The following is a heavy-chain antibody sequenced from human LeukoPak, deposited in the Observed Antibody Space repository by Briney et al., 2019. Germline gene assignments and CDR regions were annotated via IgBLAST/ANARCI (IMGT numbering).Heavy chain of an antibody. CDR1: GFTFSSYW. CDR3: ARGGIAARRRNWFDP. Sequence: GGSLRLSCAASGFTFSSYWMSWVRQAPGKGLEWVANIKQDGSEKYYVNSVKGRFTISRDNAKNSLYLQMNSLRAEDTAVYYCARGGIAARRRNWFDPWGQGTLVTVSS. J-gene: IGHJ5*02. V-gene: IGHV3-7*01. CDR2: IKQDGSEK. D-gene: IGHD6-6*01.